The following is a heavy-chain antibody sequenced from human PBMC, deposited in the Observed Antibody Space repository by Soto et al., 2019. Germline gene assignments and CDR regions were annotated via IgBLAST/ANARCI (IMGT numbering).Heavy chain of an antibody. Sequence: QVLLVQSGAELRKPGSSVKVSCKTSGGTFTAXTFSXXRQAPGQGLEWMGRVIPFSDLTDYAQKFQDRLXXXXXXXXXXXXXXXXXXXXXDTAVXXXXXEELGATFVSWGQGTLVTVSS. V-gene: IGHV1-69*02. CDR2: VIPFSDLT. J-gene: IGHJ5*01. CDR1: GGTFTAXT. CDR3: XXEELGATFVS. D-gene: IGHD1-26*01.